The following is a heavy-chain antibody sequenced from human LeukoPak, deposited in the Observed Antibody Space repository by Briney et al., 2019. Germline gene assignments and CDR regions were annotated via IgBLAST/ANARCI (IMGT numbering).Heavy chain of an antibody. D-gene: IGHD6-19*01. V-gene: IGHV4-34*01. Sequence: SETLSLTCAVYGGSFSGYYWSWIRQPPGKGLEWIGEINHSGSTNYNPSLKSRVTISVDTSKNQFSLKLSSVPAADTAVYYCARGGSGWNYYYYYMDVWGKGTTVTISS. J-gene: IGHJ6*03. CDR2: INHSGST. CDR1: GGSFSGYY. CDR3: ARGGSGWNYYYYYMDV.